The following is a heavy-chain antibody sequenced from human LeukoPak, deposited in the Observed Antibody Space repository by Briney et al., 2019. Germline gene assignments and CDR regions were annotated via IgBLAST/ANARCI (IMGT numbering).Heavy chain of an antibody. CDR3: ARALLWFGEYYFDY. CDR2: ISAYNGNT. CDR1: GYTFTSYG. D-gene: IGHD3-10*01. Sequence: ASVDVSCKASGYTFTSYGISWVRQAPGQGLEGMGWISAYNGNTNYAQKLQGRVAMTTDTSTSTAYMELRRLRSDDTGVYYCARALLWFGEYYFDYWGQGTLVTVSS. J-gene: IGHJ4*02. V-gene: IGHV1-18*04.